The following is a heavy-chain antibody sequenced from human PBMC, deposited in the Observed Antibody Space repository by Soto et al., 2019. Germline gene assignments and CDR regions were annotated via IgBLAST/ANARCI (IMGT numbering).Heavy chain of an antibody. D-gene: IGHD2-2*01. J-gene: IGHJ4*02. CDR3: ARRAPLGYCSSTSCYSTDGVVY. Sequence: EVQLVESGGGLAKPGGSLRLSCAASGFTFSSYSMNWVRQAPGKGLEWVSSISSSSSYIYYADSVKGRFTISRDNAKNSLYLQMNSLRAEDTAVYYCARRAPLGYCSSTSCYSTDGVVYWGQGTLVTVSS. CDR2: ISSSSSYI. V-gene: IGHV3-21*01. CDR1: GFTFSSYS.